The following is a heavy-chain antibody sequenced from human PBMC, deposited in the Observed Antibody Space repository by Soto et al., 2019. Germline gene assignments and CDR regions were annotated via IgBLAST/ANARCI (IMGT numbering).Heavy chain of an antibody. CDR1: GGSISSYY. CDR2: IYYSGST. V-gene: IGHV4-59*01. J-gene: IGHJ5*02. Sequence: SETLSLTCTVSGGSISSYYWSWIRQPPGKGLEWIGYIYYSGSTNYNPSLKSRVTISVDTSKNQFSLKLSSVTAADTAVYYCARDTEASDRFDQWGQGTLVTVFS. CDR3: ARDTEASDRFDQ.